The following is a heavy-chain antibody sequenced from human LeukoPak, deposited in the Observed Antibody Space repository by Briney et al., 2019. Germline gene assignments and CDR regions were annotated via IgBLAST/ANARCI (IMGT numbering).Heavy chain of an antibody. V-gene: IGHV4-39*07. D-gene: IGHD3-22*01. Sequence: SETLSLTCTVSGGSISSSSYYWGWIRQPPGKGLEWVGSIYYSGSTYYHPSLKSRVTISVDTSKNQFSLKLSSVTAADTAVYYCAGPGNYYDSSGYIQNAFDIWGQGTMVTVSS. CDR1: GGSISSSSYY. J-gene: IGHJ3*02. CDR3: AGPGNYYDSSGYIQNAFDI. CDR2: IYYSGST.